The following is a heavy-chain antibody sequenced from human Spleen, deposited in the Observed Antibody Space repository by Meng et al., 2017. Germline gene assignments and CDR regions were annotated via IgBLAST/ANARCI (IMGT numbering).Heavy chain of an antibody. D-gene: IGHD6-13*01. Sequence: GGSLRLSCAASGFTVSHNYMSWVRQAPGKGLEWVSVIYSGGNTYYADSVKGRFTISRDNSNNTLYLQMNSLRAEDTAVYYCAKAFEQQLVLLSWFDPWGQGTLVTVSS. CDR2: IYSGGNT. J-gene: IGHJ5*02. CDR1: GFTVSHNY. V-gene: IGHV3-53*01. CDR3: AKAFEQQLVLLSWFDP.